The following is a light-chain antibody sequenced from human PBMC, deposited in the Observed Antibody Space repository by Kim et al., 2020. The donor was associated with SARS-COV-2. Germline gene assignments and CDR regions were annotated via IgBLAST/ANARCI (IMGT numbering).Light chain of an antibody. CDR3: HQYDSYPWT. CDR2: EAS. CDR1: QSIDRW. V-gene: IGKV1-5*03. J-gene: IGKJ1*01. Sequence: GDRVTITCRASQSIDRWLAWYQQKPGKAPKLLIHEASNSENGVPSRFSGSGSGTEFTLTIQSLQPDDIATYYCHQYDSYPWTFGLGTKVDIK.